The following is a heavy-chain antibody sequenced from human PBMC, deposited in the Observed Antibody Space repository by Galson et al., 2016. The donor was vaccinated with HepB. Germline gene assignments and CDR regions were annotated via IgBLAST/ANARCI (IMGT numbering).Heavy chain of an antibody. D-gene: IGHD5-18*01. CDR1: GFSFSSYA. CDR2: ITSGGTT. Sequence: SLRLSCAASGFSFSSYAMSWVRQAPGKGLEWVSGITSGGTTYYADSVKGRFTISRDSSKNILYLQMKSLSDEDTAVYYCAKRPYSYGWHYGMDVWGQGTTVTVSS. CDR3: AKRPYSYGWHYGMDV. V-gene: IGHV3-23*01. J-gene: IGHJ6*02.